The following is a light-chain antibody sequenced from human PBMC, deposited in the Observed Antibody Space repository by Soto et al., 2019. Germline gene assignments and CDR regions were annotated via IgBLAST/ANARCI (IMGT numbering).Light chain of an antibody. J-gene: IGKJ4*01. CDR2: AAS. Sequence: DIQMTQFPSSLAASIGDRVTITCRSSQTMDTYLNWYQQKPGKAPKLLIYAASSLQSGVPSRFSGSGSGTHFTLTISSLQPDDYATYYCQQSYSTPLTFGGGTKVEIK. CDR1: QTMDTY. CDR3: QQSYSTPLT. V-gene: IGKV1-39*01.